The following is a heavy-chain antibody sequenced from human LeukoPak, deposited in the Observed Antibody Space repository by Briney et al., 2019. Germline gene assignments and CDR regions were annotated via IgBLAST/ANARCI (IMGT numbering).Heavy chain of an antibody. V-gene: IGHV1-2*02. Sequence: ASVKVSFKASGYTFTGYYMHWVRQAPGQGLEWMGWINPNSGGTNYAQKFQGRVTMTRDTSISTAYMELSRLRSDDTAVYYCARDRRSSSSWYNLFPLWYWGQGTLVTVSS. CDR2: INPNSGGT. CDR3: ARDRRSSSSWYNLFPLWY. D-gene: IGHD6-13*01. CDR1: GYTFTGYY. J-gene: IGHJ4*02.